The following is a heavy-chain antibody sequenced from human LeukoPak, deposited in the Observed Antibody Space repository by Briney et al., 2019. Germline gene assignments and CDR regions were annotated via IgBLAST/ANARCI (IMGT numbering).Heavy chain of an antibody. J-gene: IGHJ3*02. CDR2: ISGSGGST. CDR1: GFTFSSYA. V-gene: IGHV3-23*01. D-gene: IGHD1-26*01. CDR3: AKGVLGWELPKRGAFDI. Sequence: GGSLRLSCAASGFTFSSYAMSWVRQAPGKGLEWVSAISGSGGSTYYADSVKGRFTISRDNSKNTLYLQMNSLRAEDTAVYYCAKGVLGWELPKRGAFDIWGQGTMVTVSS.